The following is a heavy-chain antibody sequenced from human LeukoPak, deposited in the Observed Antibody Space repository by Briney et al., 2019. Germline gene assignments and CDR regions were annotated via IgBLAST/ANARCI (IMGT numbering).Heavy chain of an antibody. CDR1: GGFFSGYY. V-gene: IGHV4-34*01. D-gene: IGHD3/OR15-3a*01. CDR3: ARSLRGYLGTGWFDP. Sequence: PSETLSLTCAVYGGFFSGYYWSWIRQPPGKGLEWIGEINHSGSTNYNPSLKSRVTISVDTSKNQFSLKLSSVTAADTAVYYCARSLRGYLGTGWFDPWGQGTLVTVSS. J-gene: IGHJ5*02. CDR2: INHSGST.